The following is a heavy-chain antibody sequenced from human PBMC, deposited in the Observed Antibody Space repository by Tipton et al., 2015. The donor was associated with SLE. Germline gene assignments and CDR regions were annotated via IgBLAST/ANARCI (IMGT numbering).Heavy chain of an antibody. D-gene: IGHD1-26*01. V-gene: IGHV4-61*02. CDR3: AGGNYPPPTFDY. J-gene: IGHJ4*02. CDR2: IFTSGSA. Sequence: GLVKPSETLSLTCSVSGGSISSGSYYWSWFRQPAGKGLEWIGRIFTSGSATYNPALKSRVTISLDTSKNQFSLKLTSVTAADTAVYFCAGGNYPPPTFDYWGQGSLVTVSS. CDR1: GGSISSGSYY.